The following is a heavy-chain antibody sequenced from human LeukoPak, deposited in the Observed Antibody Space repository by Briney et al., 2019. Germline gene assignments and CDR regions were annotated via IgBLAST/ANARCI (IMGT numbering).Heavy chain of an antibody. CDR2: INHSGST. D-gene: IGHD6-13*01. Sequence: SETLSLTCAVYGGSFSGYYWSWIRQPPGKGLEWIGEINHSGSTNYNPSLKSRVTISVDTSKNQFSLKLSSVTAADTAVYYCVRAPIAAHFFDYWGEGTLVTVSS. CDR1: GGSFSGYY. V-gene: IGHV4-34*01. CDR3: VRAPIAAHFFDY. J-gene: IGHJ4*02.